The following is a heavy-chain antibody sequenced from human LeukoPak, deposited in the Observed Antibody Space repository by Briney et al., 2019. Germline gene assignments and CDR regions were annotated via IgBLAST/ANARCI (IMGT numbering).Heavy chain of an antibody. V-gene: IGHV1-24*01. CDR1: GYTLTELS. CDR3: ATDHSAMINAFDI. D-gene: IGHD5-18*01. CDR2: FDLEDGET. J-gene: IGHJ3*02. Sequence: ASVKVSCKVSGYTLTELSMHWVRQAPGKGLEWMGGFDLEDGETIYAQKFQGRVTMTEDTSTDTAYMGLSSLRSEDTAVYYCATDHSAMINAFDIWGQGTMVTVSS.